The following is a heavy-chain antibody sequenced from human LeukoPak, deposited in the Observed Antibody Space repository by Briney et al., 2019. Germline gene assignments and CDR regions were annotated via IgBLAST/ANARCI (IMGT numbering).Heavy chain of an antibody. CDR3: AREGGKDSIDY. Sequence: GGSLRLSCAASGFTVSSNYMSWVRQAPGKGLEWVSVIYSGGSTYYADSVKGRFTISRDNSKDTLYLQMNSLRAEDTAVYYCAREGGKDSIDYWGQGTLVTVSS. J-gene: IGHJ4*02. CDR2: IYSGGST. V-gene: IGHV3-53*01. CDR1: GFTVSSNY. D-gene: IGHD4-23*01.